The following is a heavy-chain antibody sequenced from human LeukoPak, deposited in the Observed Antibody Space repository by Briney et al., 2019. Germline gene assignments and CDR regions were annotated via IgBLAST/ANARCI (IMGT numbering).Heavy chain of an antibody. CDR1: GFTFSSYE. Sequence: PGGSLRLSCAASGFTFSSYEMNWVRQAPGKGLEWVSYISSSGTTIYYADSVKGRFTISRDNAKNSLYLQMNSLRAEDTALYYCAKGRFLIFDAFDIWGQGTMVTVSS. V-gene: IGHV3-48*03. D-gene: IGHD2/OR15-2a*01. CDR3: AKGRFLIFDAFDI. J-gene: IGHJ3*02. CDR2: ISSSGTTI.